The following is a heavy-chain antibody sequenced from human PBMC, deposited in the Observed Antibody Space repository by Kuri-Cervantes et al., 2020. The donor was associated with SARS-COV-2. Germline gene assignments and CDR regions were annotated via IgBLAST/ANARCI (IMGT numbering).Heavy chain of an antibody. V-gene: IGHV3-21*01. CDR3: ARAPKDLYSSGWRNYYYYGMDV. CDR1: GFTFSSYS. Sequence: GESLKISCAASGFTFSSYSMNWVRQAPGKGLEWVSSISSSSSYIYYADSVKGRFTISRDNAKNSLYLQMNSLRAEDTAVYYCARAPKDLYSSGWRNYYYYGMDVWGQGTTVTVSS. CDR2: ISSSSSYI. D-gene: IGHD6-19*01. J-gene: IGHJ6*02.